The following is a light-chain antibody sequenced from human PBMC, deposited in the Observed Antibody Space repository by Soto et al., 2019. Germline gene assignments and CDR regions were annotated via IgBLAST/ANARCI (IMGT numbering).Light chain of an antibody. Sequence: IQMTQSPSTLSASVGDRVTITCRASQSISGWLAWYQQKPGKAPKLLIYKASSLESGVPSRFSGSGSGTDFALTITSLQAEDFATYYCQQLRMYPSTFGGGTKVDIK. CDR3: QQLRMYPST. J-gene: IGKJ4*01. V-gene: IGKV1-5*03. CDR1: QSISGW. CDR2: KAS.